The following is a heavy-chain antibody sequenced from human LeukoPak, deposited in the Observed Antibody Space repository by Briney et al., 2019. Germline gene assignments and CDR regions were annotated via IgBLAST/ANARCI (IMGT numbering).Heavy chain of an antibody. CDR3: ARETYYYDSSGYSLNMDV. J-gene: IGHJ6*03. V-gene: IGHV4-59*01. Sequence: WETLSLTCTVSGGSISSYYWSSIRQPPGKGLERVGYIYFIGSTNYNPSLKSRVTISVDTSKIQFSLMLSSVTAADTAVYYCARETYYYDSSGYSLNMDVWGKGTTVTISS. CDR1: GGSISSYY. CDR2: IYFIGST. D-gene: IGHD3-22*01.